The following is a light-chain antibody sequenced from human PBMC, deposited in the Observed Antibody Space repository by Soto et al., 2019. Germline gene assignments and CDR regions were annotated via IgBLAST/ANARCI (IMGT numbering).Light chain of an antibody. CDR3: QRYGSSPPFT. Sequence: EIVLTQSPGTLSLSPGERATLSCRASQSVSSRYLAWYQQKPGQAPRLLIYGASNRATGIPDRFSGSGSGTDFTLTISRLEPEDFAVYFCQRYGSSPPFTFGQGTKVEIK. V-gene: IGKV3-20*01. CDR2: GAS. J-gene: IGKJ2*01. CDR1: QSVSSRY.